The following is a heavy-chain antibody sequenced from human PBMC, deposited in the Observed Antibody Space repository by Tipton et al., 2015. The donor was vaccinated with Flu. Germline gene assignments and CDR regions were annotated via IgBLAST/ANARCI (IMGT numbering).Heavy chain of an antibody. CDR1: GGSFSGYY. Sequence: TLSLTCVVHGGSFSGYYWSWIHRSPGKGLEWIGEIDHSGTTNYSPSLKSRVTISRDTSKIQFSLNMGSVTAADTAVYYCARSVVGSGSQYPVGYYYYGMDVWGQGTTVTVSS. CDR2: IDHSGTT. V-gene: IGHV4-34*01. J-gene: IGHJ6*02. D-gene: IGHD3-10*01. CDR3: ARSVVGSGSQYPVGYYYYGMDV.